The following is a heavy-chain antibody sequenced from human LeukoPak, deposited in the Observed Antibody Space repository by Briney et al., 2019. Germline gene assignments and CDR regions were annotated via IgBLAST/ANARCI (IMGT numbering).Heavy chain of an antibody. CDR2: ISNDGTKK. V-gene: IGHV3-30-3*01. D-gene: IGHD6-13*01. Sequence: PGGSLRLSCEASGLIFSSYGMHWVRQAPGKGLEWVAVISNDGTKKNDADSVKGRLTISRDNSKNTLYLQMNSLRAEDTAVYYCARDRSPGIGAQDGFDIWGQGTMVTVSS. CDR3: ARDRSPGIGAQDGFDI. CDR1: GLIFSSYG. J-gene: IGHJ3*02.